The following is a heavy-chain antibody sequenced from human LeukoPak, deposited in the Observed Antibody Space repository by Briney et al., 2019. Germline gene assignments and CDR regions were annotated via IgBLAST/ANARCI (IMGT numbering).Heavy chain of an antibody. CDR1: GSTFSDYW. Sequence: GGSLRLSCAASGSTFSDYWMNWVRQAPGKGLEWVANINHDGSEKYYVDSVKGRFTISRDNAKNSLYLQMNSLRAEDTAVYYCAREERDGYDYWGQGTLVTVSS. D-gene: IGHD5-24*01. CDR3: AREERDGYDY. V-gene: IGHV3-7*01. CDR2: INHDGSEK. J-gene: IGHJ4*02.